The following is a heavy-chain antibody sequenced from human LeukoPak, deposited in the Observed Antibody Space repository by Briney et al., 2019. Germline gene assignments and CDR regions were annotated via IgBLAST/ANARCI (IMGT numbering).Heavy chain of an antibody. D-gene: IGHD3-10*01. CDR3: ARQKYYYGSGFDY. CDR1: GGSISSSSHY. CDR2: IYYTGST. V-gene: IGHV4-39*01. Sequence: PSETLSLTCTVSGGSISSSSHYWGWIRQPPGKGLEWIGTIYYTGSTYYNPSLRSRVTISADTSKNQFSLKLSSVTAAYTAFYYCARQKYYYGSGFDYWGQGTLVTVSS. J-gene: IGHJ4*02.